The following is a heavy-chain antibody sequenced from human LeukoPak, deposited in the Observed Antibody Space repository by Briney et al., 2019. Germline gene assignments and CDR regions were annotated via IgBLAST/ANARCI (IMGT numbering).Heavy chain of an antibody. CDR2: LYNNGGT. Sequence: GGSLRLSCAASGFHVRNNYMSWVRQAPGKGLEWVSILYNNGGTDYADSVGGRFAISRDNSKNTLYLQMNGLRVEDSAIYYCARDPGLDAFDIWGQGTMVGVSS. CDR3: ARDPGLDAFDI. V-gene: IGHV3-66*01. D-gene: IGHD3-9*01. CDR1: GFHVRNNY. J-gene: IGHJ3*02.